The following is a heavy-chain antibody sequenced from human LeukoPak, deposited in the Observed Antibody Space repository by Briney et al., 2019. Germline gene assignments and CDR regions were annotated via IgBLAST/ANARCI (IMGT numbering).Heavy chain of an antibody. V-gene: IGHV3-30*18. CDR3: AKMGTVNYFDY. CDR1: GFTFSSYG. D-gene: IGHD1-1*01. Sequence: QXGGSLRLSCAASGFTFSSYGMHWVRQAPGKGLEWVAVISYDGSNKYYADSVKGRFTISRDNSKNTLYLQMNSLRAEDTAVYYCAKMGTVNYFDYWGQGTLVTVSS. CDR2: ISYDGSNK. J-gene: IGHJ4*02.